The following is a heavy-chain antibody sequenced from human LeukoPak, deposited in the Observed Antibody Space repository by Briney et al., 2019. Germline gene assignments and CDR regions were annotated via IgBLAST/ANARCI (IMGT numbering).Heavy chain of an antibody. D-gene: IGHD4-11*01. Sequence: PGGSLRLSCAASGFTFSSYGMHWVRQAPGKGLEWVAVISYDGSNKYYADSVKGRFTISRDNSKNTLYLQMNSLRAEDTAVYYCTTGGSLQYPSPYARYWGQGTLVTVSS. CDR1: GFTFSSYG. CDR3: TTGGSLQYPSPYARY. V-gene: IGHV3-30*19. CDR2: ISYDGSNK. J-gene: IGHJ4*02.